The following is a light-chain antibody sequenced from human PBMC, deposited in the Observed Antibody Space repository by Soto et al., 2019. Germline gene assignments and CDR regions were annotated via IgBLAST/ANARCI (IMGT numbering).Light chain of an antibody. Sequence: EIVMTQSPATLSVSPGERATLPCRANQIVPTDFAWYQQKPGQAPTLLIYDASTRASGVPARFSGRGSGTECTLTISSLQSEDFAVYYCQQYNYWPQTFGQGTKVEI. V-gene: IGKV3-15*01. J-gene: IGKJ1*01. CDR1: QIVPTD. CDR3: QQYNYWPQT. CDR2: DAS.